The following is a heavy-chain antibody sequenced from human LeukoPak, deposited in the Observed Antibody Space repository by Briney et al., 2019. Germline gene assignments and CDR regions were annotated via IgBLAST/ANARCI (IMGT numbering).Heavy chain of an antibody. J-gene: IGHJ4*02. CDR2: IYYSGST. Sequence: SETLSLTCTVSGGSISSYYWSWIRQPPGKGLEWIGYIYYSGSTNYNPSLKSRVTISVDTSKNQFSLELSSVTAADTAVYYCARRIGIAAAGKSVDYWGQGTLVTVSS. D-gene: IGHD6-13*01. CDR1: GGSISSYY. V-gene: IGHV4-59*12. CDR3: ARRIGIAAAGKSVDY.